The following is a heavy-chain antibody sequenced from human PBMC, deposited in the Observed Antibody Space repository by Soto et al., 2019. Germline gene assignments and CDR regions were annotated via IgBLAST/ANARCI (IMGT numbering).Heavy chain of an antibody. CDR3: ARVGTVHSSWLDY. D-gene: IGHD4-4*01. J-gene: IGHJ4*02. Sequence: QVQLQESGPGLVKPAETLSLTCTVSGGSVSSDGSYWSWIRQPPGKGLEWIGYVYEGGRTKYNPSLKSRVSTSVDRSKNKISLKMSLVTAADTAVYYCARVGTVHSSWLDYWGQGTQVAVSS. CDR2: VYEGGRT. V-gene: IGHV4-61*08. CDR1: GGSVSSDGSY.